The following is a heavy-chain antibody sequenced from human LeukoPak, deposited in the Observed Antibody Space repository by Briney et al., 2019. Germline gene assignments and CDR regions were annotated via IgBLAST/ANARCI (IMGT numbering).Heavy chain of an antibody. V-gene: IGHV3-23*01. CDR2: ISGSGGST. Sequence: GGSLRLSCAASGFTFSNYVMSWVRQAPGKGLEWVSAISGSGGSTYYADSVKGRFIISRDTSKSTLFLQMNSLRAEDTAVYYCAKSSTSSGSYYYYYYYMDVWGKGTTVTVSS. D-gene: IGHD2-2*01. CDR1: GFTFSNYV. J-gene: IGHJ6*03. CDR3: AKSSTSSGSYYYYYYYMDV.